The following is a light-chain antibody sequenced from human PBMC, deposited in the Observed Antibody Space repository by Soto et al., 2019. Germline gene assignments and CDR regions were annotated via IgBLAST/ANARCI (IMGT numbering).Light chain of an antibody. J-gene: IGLJ1*01. Sequence: VLTQPASVSAAPGQKFTISRSGSSSNIGNNYVSWYQQLPGTAPKLLIYDNNKRPSGIPDRFYGYKSGTSATLGITGLQTGDEADYYCGTWDSSLSAYVFGTGTKVTVL. CDR3: GTWDSSLSAYV. V-gene: IGLV1-51*01. CDR2: DNN. CDR1: SSNIGNNY.